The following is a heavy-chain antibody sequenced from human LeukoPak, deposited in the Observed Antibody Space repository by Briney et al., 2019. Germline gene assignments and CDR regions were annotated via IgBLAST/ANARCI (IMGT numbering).Heavy chain of an antibody. J-gene: IGHJ6*02. Sequence: KPSETLSLTCTVSGGSISSYYWSWIRQPPGKGLEWIGYIYYTGSTNNTSLKSRVTISVDTSKNQFSLKLSSVTAADTAVYYCARDRVRVDYGMDVWGQGTTVTVSS. V-gene: IGHV4-59*12. D-gene: IGHD2-15*01. CDR2: IYYTGST. CDR1: GGSISSYY. CDR3: ARDRVRVDYGMDV.